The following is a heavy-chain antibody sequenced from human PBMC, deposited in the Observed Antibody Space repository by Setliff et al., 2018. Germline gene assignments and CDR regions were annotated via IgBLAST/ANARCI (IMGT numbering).Heavy chain of an antibody. J-gene: IGHJ6*03. CDR3: ARAPPSSGWTPRGYYYYYMDV. CDR1: GGSISSSSYH. V-gene: IGHV4-61*05. Sequence: SETLSLTCTVSGGSISSSSYHWSWLRQPPRKGLEWIGYVSYGGSTKYNPSLESRVTISLDTPKNQFSLKLTSVTAADTAVYFCARAPPSSGWTPRGYYYYYMDVWGKGTTVTVSS. D-gene: IGHD6-19*01. CDR2: VSYGGST.